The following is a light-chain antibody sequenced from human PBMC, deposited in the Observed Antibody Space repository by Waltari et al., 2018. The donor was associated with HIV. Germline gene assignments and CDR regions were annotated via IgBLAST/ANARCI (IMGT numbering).Light chain of an antibody. Sequence: SHELTQPSSVSVSPGQTARITCSGDVLPKNYAFWYQQKSGQAPVLVIYKDNKRPSDIPERISGSSSGTMATLTSSGAQVDDEADYYCYSADDSGDYKGFGGGTKLTVL. J-gene: IGLJ2*01. CDR1: VLPKNY. CDR2: KDN. CDR3: YSADDSGDYKG. V-gene: IGLV3-10*01.